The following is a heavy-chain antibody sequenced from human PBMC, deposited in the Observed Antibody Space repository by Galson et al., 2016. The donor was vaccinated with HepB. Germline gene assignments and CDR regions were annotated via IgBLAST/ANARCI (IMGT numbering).Heavy chain of an antibody. CDR1: GGSISSGGYY. D-gene: IGHD2-15*01. CDR3: ARAIGYCSGGSCRTIKHPYNWFDP. V-gene: IGHV4-31*03. Sequence: TLSLTCTVSGGSISSGGYYWSWIRQHPGKGLEWIGYIYYSGSTYYNPSLKSRVTISVDTSKNQFSLKLSSVTAADTAVYYCARAIGYCSGGSCRTIKHPYNWFDPWGQGTLVTVSS. CDR2: IYYSGST. J-gene: IGHJ5*02.